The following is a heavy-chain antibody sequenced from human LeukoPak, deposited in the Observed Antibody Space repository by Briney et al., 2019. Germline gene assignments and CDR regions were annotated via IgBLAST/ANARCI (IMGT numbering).Heavy chain of an antibody. CDR2: ISSSSSTI. D-gene: IGHD3-22*01. J-gene: IGHJ3*02. CDR1: GFTFSSYS. V-gene: IGHV3-48*01. CDR3: ASPAPPHYYDSSGYERKDALDI. Sequence: GGSLRLSCAASGFTFSSYSMNWVRQAPGKGLEWVSYISSSSSTIYYADSVKGRFTISRDNAKNSLYLQMNSLRAEDTAVYYCASPAPPHYYDSSGYERKDALDIWGQGTMVTVSS.